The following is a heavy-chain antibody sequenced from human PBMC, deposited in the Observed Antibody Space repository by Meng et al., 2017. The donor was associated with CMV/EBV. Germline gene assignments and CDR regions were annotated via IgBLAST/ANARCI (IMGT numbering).Heavy chain of an antibody. D-gene: IGHD3-22*01. J-gene: IGHJ6*02. CDR2: INPNSGGT. V-gene: IGHV1-2*02. Sequence: ASAKVSCKASGYTFTGYYMHWARQAPGQGLEWMGWINPNSGGTNYAQKFQGRVTMTRDTSISTAYMELSRLRSDDTAVYYCARYDRRVGFPYGMDVWGQGTTVTVSS. CDR3: ARYDRRVGFPYGMDV. CDR1: GYTFTGYY.